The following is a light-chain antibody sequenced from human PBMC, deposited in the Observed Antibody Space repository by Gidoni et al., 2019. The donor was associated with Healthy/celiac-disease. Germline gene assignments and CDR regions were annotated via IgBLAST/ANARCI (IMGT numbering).Light chain of an antibody. J-gene: IGKJ2*01. CDR2: AAS. CDR3: QQSYSTPST. V-gene: IGKV1-39*01. CDR1: QSISSY. Sequence: DIQMTPSPSFLAASVGDRVTITCRASQSISSYLDWYQQKPGKAPKLLIYAASSLQSGVPSRFSGSGSGTDFTLTISSLQPEDFATYYCQQSYSTPSTFGQXTKLEIK.